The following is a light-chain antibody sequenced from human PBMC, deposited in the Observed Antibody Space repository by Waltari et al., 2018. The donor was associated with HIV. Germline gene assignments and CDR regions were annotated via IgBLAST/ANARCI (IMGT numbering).Light chain of an antibody. V-gene: IGLV2-14*01. CDR2: EVS. J-gene: IGLJ2*01. CDR3: SSFTTSNSLL. Sequence: QSALTQPASVSGSPGQSITVSCTGTSSDVGASNYVSWYQQPPGTAPKILIYEVSNRPSGISYRFSGSKSGNTASLTISGLQTEDEGDYYCSSFTTSNSLLFGGGTKVTVL. CDR1: SSDVGASNY.